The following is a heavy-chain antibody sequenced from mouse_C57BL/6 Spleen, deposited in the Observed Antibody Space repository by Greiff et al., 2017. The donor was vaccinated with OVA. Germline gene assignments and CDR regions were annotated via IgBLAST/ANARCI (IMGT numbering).Heavy chain of an antibody. CDR1: GFSLTSYG. V-gene: IGHV2-2*01. Sequence: QVQLKESGPGLVQPSQSLSITCTVSGFSLTSYGVHWVRQSPGKGLEWLGVIWSGGSTDYNAAFISRLSISKDNSKSQVFFKMNSLQADDTAIYYCASPYDYDDWYFDVWGTGTTVTVSS. J-gene: IGHJ1*03. CDR2: IWSGGST. CDR3: ASPYDYDDWYFDV. D-gene: IGHD2-4*01.